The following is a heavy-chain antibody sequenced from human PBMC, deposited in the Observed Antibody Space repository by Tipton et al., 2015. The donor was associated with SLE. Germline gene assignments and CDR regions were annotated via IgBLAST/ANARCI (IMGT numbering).Heavy chain of an antibody. J-gene: IGHJ6*02. CDR2: IYHSGST. Sequence: LRLSCTVSGGSVSSGSYYWSWIRQPPGKGLEWIGEIYHSGSTNYNASLKSRVTISVDKSKNQFSLKLSSVTAADTAVYYCAREERIAAAGRLYYYYAMDVWGQGTTVTVSS. CDR3: AREERIAAAGRLYYYYAMDV. D-gene: IGHD6-13*01. CDR1: GGSVSSGSYY. V-gene: IGHV4-61*01.